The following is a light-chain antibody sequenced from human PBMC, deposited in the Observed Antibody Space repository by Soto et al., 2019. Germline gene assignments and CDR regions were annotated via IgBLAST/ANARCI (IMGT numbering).Light chain of an antibody. J-gene: IGLJ2*01. Sequence: QSALTQPRSVSGSPGQSVTISCTGTRSDVGGYNFVSWYQQHPGKAPKLMIYDVSKWPSGVPDRFSGSKSGNTASLTISGLQAEDEADYYCCSYAGSYTVVFGGGTKLTVL. CDR1: RSDVGGYNF. CDR2: DVS. V-gene: IGLV2-11*01. CDR3: CSYAGSYTVV.